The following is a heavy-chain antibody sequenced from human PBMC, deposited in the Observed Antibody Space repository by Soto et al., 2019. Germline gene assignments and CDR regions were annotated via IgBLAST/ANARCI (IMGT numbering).Heavy chain of an antibody. Sequence: EVQLVESGGGLVKPGGSLRLSCAASGFTFSSFTMNWVRQAPGKGLEWVSSITSGSSYIYYADSVKGRFTISRDNAKNTLYLQMNSLRAEDTAVYYCAKTTGDYWGQGTLVTVSS. CDR1: GFTFSSFT. CDR2: ITSGSSYI. D-gene: IGHD1-7*01. V-gene: IGHV3-21*04. J-gene: IGHJ4*02. CDR3: AKTTGDY.